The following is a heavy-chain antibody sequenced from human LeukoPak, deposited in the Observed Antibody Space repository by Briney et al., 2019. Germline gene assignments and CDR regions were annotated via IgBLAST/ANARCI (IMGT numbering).Heavy chain of an antibody. V-gene: IGHV3-30-3*01. CDR2: ISYDGSNQ. D-gene: IGHD3-3*01. J-gene: IGHJ3*02. CDR3: ARDMGDFWSGYEDEAFDI. Sequence: GGSLRLSCAASGFTFSSYAMHWVRQAPGKGLEWVAVISYDGSNQYYADSVKGRFTISRDNSKNTLYLQMNSLRAEDTAVYYCARDMGDFWSGYEDEAFDIWGQGTMVTVSS. CDR1: GFTFSSYA.